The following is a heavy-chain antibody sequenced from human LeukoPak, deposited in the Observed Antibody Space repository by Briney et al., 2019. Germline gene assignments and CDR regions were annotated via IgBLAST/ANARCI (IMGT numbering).Heavy chain of an antibody. CDR3: ARERSSGWSDY. J-gene: IGHJ4*02. Sequence: PGGSLRLSCAASGFTFSTYWMHWVRQAPGKGLVLVSRIKNDGSSTSYADSVKGRFTVSRDNAKNTLYLQMNSLIAEDTAVYYCARERSSGWSDYWGQGTLVTVSS. D-gene: IGHD6-19*01. CDR1: GFTFSTYW. CDR2: IKNDGSST. V-gene: IGHV3-74*01.